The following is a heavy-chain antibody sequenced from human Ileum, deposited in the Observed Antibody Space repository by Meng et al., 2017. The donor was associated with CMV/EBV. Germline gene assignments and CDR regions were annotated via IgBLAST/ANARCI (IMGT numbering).Heavy chain of an antibody. J-gene: IGHJ4*02. D-gene: IGHD4-11*01. V-gene: IGHV3-23*01. CDR3: GRDSRSRYSNSDY. CDR1: GLTFSSYA. Sequence: GESLKISCAASGLTFSSYAMSWVRQAPGKGLEWVSSVTASGGGTFYADSVQGRFAISRDNSKNTLYLQINSLRAEDTAVYYCGRDSRSRYSNSDYWGQGTLVTVSS. CDR2: VTASGGGT.